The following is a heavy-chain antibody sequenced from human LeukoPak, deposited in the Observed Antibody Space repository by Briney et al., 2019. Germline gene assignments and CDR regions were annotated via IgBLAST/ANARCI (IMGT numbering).Heavy chain of an antibody. J-gene: IGHJ6*03. V-gene: IGHV4-39*01. CDR2: IYYSGST. CDR3: ARLVANWSRPRFYMDV. CDR1: GGSISSSSYY. Sequence: SETLSLTCTVSGGSISSSSYYWGWIRQPPGKGLEWIGSIYYSGSTYYNPSLKSRVAISVDTSKNEFSLKLSSVNAADTGVYYCARLVANWSRPRFYMDVWGKGTTVTVSS. D-gene: IGHD5-12*01.